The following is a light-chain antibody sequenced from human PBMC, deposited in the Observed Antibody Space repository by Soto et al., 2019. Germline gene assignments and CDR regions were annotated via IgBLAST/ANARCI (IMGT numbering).Light chain of an antibody. CDR1: SSDVGGYNY. V-gene: IGLV2-14*03. J-gene: IGLJ1*01. CDR2: DVS. CDR3: SSYTSIDTWV. Sequence: QSALTQPASVSGSPGQSITITCTGTSSDVGGYNYVSWYQQHPGKAPKVLISDVSNRPSGISNRLSGSKSGNTASLTISGLQAEDEADYYCSSYTSIDTWVFRTGTKVTVL.